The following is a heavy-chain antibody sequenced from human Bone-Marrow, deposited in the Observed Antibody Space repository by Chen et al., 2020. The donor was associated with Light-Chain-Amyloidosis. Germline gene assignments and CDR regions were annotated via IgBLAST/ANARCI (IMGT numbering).Heavy chain of an antibody. CDR2: ISGSGGST. CDR1: GFTFSSYA. V-gene: IGHV3-23*01. Sequence: EVQLLESGGGLVHPGGSMTLSCAASGFTFSSYAMSWVRQAPGKGLEWVSGISGSGGSTYYADSVKGRFTISRDNSKNTLYLQMNSLRAEDTAVYYCAKRPPYPSIYGMDVWGQGTTVTVSS. CDR3: AKRPPYPSIYGMDV. D-gene: IGHD2-21*01. J-gene: IGHJ6*02.